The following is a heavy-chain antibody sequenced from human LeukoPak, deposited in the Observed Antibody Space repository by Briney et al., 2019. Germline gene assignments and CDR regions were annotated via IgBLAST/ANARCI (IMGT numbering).Heavy chain of an antibody. CDR1: DYTFTSYG. J-gene: IGHJ3*02. Sequence: ASVKVSCKASDYTFTSYGISWVRQAPGQGLEWMGWISPYNGNTNHAQNVQGRVTMTTDTSTSTAYMELRSLRSDDTAVYYCARCVSMVRGAIRDAFDIWGQGTMVTVSS. CDR2: ISPYNGNT. D-gene: IGHD3-10*01. V-gene: IGHV1-18*01. CDR3: ARCVSMVRGAIRDAFDI.